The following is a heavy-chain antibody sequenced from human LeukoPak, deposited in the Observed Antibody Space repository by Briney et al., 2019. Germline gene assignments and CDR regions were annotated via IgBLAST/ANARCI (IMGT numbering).Heavy chain of an antibody. Sequence: GGSLRLSCAASGFTFSSYEMNWVRQAPGKGLEWVSYISSSGSTIYYADSVKGRFTISRDNAKNSLYLQMNSLRAEDTAVYYCARDWVYYDILTGYSPSGYFDYWGQGTLVTVSS. CDR2: ISSSGSTI. CDR3: ARDWVYYDILTGYSPSGYFDY. J-gene: IGHJ4*02. D-gene: IGHD3-9*01. V-gene: IGHV3-48*03. CDR1: GFTFSSYE.